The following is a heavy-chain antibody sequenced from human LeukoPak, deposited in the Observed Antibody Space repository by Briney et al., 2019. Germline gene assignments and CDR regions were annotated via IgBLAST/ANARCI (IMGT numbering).Heavy chain of an antibody. CDR2: ISYDGSTK. V-gene: IGHV3-30*18. Sequence: GGSLRLSCAASGFTFSSYGMHWVRQAPGKGLEWVAVISYDGSTKYYADSVKGRFTISRDNSKNTLYLQMNSLRAEDTAVYYCAKDLLNTCGSGREYYYGMDVCSQGTTVTASS. CDR3: AKDLLNTCGSGREYYYGMDV. CDR1: GFTFSSYG. J-gene: IGHJ6*02. D-gene: IGHD3-10*01.